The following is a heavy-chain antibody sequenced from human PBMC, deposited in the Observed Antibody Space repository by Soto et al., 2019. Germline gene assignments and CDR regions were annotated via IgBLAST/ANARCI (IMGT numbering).Heavy chain of an antibody. CDR1: GYTFTSYY. D-gene: IGHD6-6*01. V-gene: IGHV1-46*01. J-gene: IGHJ6*02. CDR2: INPSGGST. CDR3: ARDLYSSSSAIYGMDV. Sequence: ASVKVSCKASGYTFTSYYMHWVRQAPGQGLEWMGIINPSGGSTSYAQKFQGRVTMTRDTSTSTVYMELSSLRSEDTAVYYCARDLYSSSSAIYGMDVWGQGTTVTVSS.